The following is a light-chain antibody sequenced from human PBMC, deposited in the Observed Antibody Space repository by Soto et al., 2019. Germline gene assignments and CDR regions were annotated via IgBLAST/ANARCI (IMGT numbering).Light chain of an antibody. J-gene: IGLJ2*01. CDR2: DVN. CDR3: TSYTASNTVA. V-gene: IGLV2-14*03. Sequence: QSALTQPASMSGSPGQSITISCTGTSRDIGTSPYVSWYQQYPGKAPKCVIYDVNNRPSGVSNRFSGSKSGYTASLTISGLQAEDEAVYYCTSYTASNTVALVGGTKLTVL. CDR1: SRDIGTSPY.